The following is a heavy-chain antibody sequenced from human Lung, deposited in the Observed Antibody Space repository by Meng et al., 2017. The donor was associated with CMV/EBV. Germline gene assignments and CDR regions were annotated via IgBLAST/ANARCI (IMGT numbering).Heavy chain of an antibody. CDR1: GFTFSSYS. J-gene: IGHJ6*02. CDR2: SSSSSSYI. D-gene: IGHD5-18*01. Sequence: GGSXRLXCAASGFTFSSYSMNWVRQAPGKGLEWVSSSSSSSSYIYYADSVKGRFTISRDNAKNSLYLQMNSLRAEDTAVYYCARWERTAMDPYYYYGMDVWXQGTXVTVAS. V-gene: IGHV3-21*01. CDR3: ARWERTAMDPYYYYGMDV.